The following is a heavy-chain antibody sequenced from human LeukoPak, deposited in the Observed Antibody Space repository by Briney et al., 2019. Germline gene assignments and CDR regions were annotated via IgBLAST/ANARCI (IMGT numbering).Heavy chain of an antibody. J-gene: IGHJ5*02. V-gene: IGHV3-48*01. CDR1: GFTFSSYS. Sequence: PGGSLRLSCAVSGFTFSSYSMNWVRQAPGKGLEWVSYISSSSSTIYYADSVKGRFTISRDNAKNSLYLQMNSLRAEDTAVYYCARDALAVAGHRLNWFDPWGQGTLVTVSS. D-gene: IGHD6-19*01. CDR3: ARDALAVAGHRLNWFDP. CDR2: ISSSSSTI.